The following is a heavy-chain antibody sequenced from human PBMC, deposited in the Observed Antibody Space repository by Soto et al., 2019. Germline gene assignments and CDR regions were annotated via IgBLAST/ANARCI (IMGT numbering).Heavy chain of an antibody. CDR1: GFTFRNFW. J-gene: IGHJ4*02. CDR2: IKQDGTET. Sequence: GGSLRLSCAGSGFTFRNFWMGWVRQAPGKRLKWVANIKQDGTETSYADSVKGRFTVSRDNAKNSLYLQMNSLGADDTAVYYCARENYFDYWGQGALVTVSS. V-gene: IGHV3-7*01. CDR3: ARENYFDY.